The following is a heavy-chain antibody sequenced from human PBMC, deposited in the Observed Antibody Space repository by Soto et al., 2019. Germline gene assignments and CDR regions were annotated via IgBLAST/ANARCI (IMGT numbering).Heavy chain of an antibody. CDR3: ARAVAVPAAFDY. V-gene: IGHV1-3*05. CDR2: INAGNGNT. CDR1: GYTFTGYA. D-gene: IGHD6-19*01. Sequence: QVQLVQSGAEEKKPGASVKVSCKASGYTFTGYAMHWVRQAPGQRLEWMGWINAGNGNTKYSQTFQGRVTITRDTSASTAYMELSSLTSEDTAVYYCARAVAVPAAFDYWGQGTLVTVSS. J-gene: IGHJ4*02.